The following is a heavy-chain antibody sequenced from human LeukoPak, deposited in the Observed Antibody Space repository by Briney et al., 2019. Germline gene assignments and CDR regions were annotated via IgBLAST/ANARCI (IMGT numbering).Heavy chain of an antibody. CDR3: ASGAYSYYYMDV. CDR1: GGAISRYY. V-gene: IGHV4-59*01. Sequence: SETLSLTCSVSGGAISRYYWSWIRQPPGKGLEWIGYIYYSGSTNYNPSLKSRVTISVDTSKNQFSLKLSSVIAADTAVYYCASGAYSYYYMDVWGKGTTVTISS. J-gene: IGHJ6*03. D-gene: IGHD1-26*01. CDR2: IYYSGST.